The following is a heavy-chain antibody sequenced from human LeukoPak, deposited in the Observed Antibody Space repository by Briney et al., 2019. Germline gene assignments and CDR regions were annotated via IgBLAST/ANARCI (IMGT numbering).Heavy chain of an antibody. J-gene: IGHJ4*02. CDR2: IYYSGST. D-gene: IGHD6-19*01. Sequence: PSETLSLTCTVSGGSIISSSYYWGWIRQPPGQGLEWIGSIYYSGSTYYNPSLKSRVTISVDTSKNQFSLKLSSVTAADTAVYYCASQYFGYSSGWYGLFDYWGQGTLVTVSS. CDR3: ASQYFGYSSGWYGLFDY. V-gene: IGHV4-39*01. CDR1: GGSIISSSYY.